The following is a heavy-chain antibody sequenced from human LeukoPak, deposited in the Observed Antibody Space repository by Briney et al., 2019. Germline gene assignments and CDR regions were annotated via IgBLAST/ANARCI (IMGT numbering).Heavy chain of an antibody. V-gene: IGHV1-69*01. D-gene: IGHD3-22*01. CDR2: IIPIFGTA. Sequence: SVKVSCKASGGTFSSYAVSWVRQAPGQGLEWMGGIIPIFGTANYAQKFRGRVTITADESTSTAYMELSSLRSEDTAVYYCARGYDSSGYPIDYWGQGTLVTVSS. CDR1: GGTFSSYA. J-gene: IGHJ4*02. CDR3: ARGYDSSGYPIDY.